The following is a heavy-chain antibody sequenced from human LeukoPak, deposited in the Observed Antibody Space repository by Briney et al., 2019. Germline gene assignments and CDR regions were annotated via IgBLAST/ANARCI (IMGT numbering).Heavy chain of an antibody. Sequence: GASVKVSCKVSGYTVTELPMHWVRQAPGKGLEWMGGFDPEDGETIYAQKFQGRVTMTEDTSTDTAYMELSSLRSEDTAVYYCATFSGAIYAFDIWGQGTMVTVSS. D-gene: IGHD1-26*01. CDR1: GYTVTELP. CDR2: FDPEDGET. V-gene: IGHV1-24*01. CDR3: ATFSGAIYAFDI. J-gene: IGHJ3*02.